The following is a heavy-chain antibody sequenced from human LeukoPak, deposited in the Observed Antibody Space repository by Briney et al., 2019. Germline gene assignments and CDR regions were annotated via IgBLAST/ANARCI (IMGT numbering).Heavy chain of an antibody. CDR2: IYTSGST. CDR1: GGSISSYY. Sequence: SSETLSLTCTVPGGSISSYYWSWIRQPAGKGLEWIGRIYTSGSTNYNPSIKSRVTMSVDTSKQQFSLKLSSVTAADTAVYYCARDRDYYDSSGYYWYFDLWGRGTLVTVSS. J-gene: IGHJ2*01. V-gene: IGHV4-4*07. CDR3: ARDRDYYDSSGYYWYFDL. D-gene: IGHD3-22*01.